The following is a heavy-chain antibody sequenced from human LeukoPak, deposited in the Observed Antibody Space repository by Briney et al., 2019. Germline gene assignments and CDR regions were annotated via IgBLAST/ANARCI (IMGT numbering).Heavy chain of an antibody. Sequence: GGSLRLSCAASGFTFSTFAMSWVRQAPGKGLEWVSSIGVSADKIDYADSVRGRFTISRDNSKNSLYLQMISLRTEDTALYYCAKDGKNYFDYWGQGTLVTVSS. CDR2: IGVSADKI. D-gene: IGHD1-26*01. CDR1: GFTFSTFA. J-gene: IGHJ4*02. CDR3: AKDGKNYFDY. V-gene: IGHV3-23*01.